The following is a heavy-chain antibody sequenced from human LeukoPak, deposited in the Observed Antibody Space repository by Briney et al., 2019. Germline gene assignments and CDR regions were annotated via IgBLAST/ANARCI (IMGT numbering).Heavy chain of an antibody. J-gene: IGHJ4*02. Sequence: GGSLTLSCAASGFTFSNSWMSWVRQAPGKGLEWVGRIKSRTDGGTIEYVAPVKGRFTISRDDSKNTVHLQMNSLKSEDTAVYYCTTEGLAALTYWGQGTLVTVSS. CDR2: IKSRTDGGTI. V-gene: IGHV3-15*05. CDR3: TTEGLAALTY. CDR1: GFTFSNSW. D-gene: IGHD6-13*01.